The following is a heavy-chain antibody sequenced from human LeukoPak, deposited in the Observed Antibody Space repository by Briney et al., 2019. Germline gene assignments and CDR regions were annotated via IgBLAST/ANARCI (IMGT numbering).Heavy chain of an antibody. D-gene: IGHD2-2*01. CDR3: ASIPREIVVGGYFQH. CDR2: INPNSGGT. CDR1: GYTFTGYY. J-gene: IGHJ1*01. Sequence: ASVKVSCKASGYTFTGYYMHWVRQAPGQGLEWMGWINPNSGGTNYAQKFQGRVTMTRDTSISTAYVELSRLRSDDTAVYYCASIPREIVVGGYFQHWGQGTLVTVSP. V-gene: IGHV1-2*02.